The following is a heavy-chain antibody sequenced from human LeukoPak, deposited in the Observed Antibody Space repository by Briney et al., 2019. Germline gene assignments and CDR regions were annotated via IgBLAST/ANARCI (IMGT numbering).Heavy chain of an antibody. CDR2: INPNSGGT. J-gene: IGHJ4*02. Sequence: ASVKVSCKASGYTFTGYYMHWVRQAPGQGLEWMGWINPNSGGTISSQNFQGRVTLTRDTSISTAYMELSRLRSDDTAGYYCARGGGGGYDYWGQGTLVTVSS. V-gene: IGHV1-2*02. D-gene: IGHD3-16*01. CDR1: GYTFTGYY. CDR3: ARGGGGGYDY.